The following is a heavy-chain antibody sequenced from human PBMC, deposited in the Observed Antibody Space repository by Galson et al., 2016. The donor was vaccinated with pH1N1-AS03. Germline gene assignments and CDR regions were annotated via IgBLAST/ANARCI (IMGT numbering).Heavy chain of an antibody. CDR2: ISWNSGAI. J-gene: IGHJ6*02. CDR3: VKDRLSGGADV. D-gene: IGHD2-15*01. CDR1: GFTLGDSA. Sequence: SLRLSCAASGFTLGDSAMHWVRQGPGKGLEGVSGISWNSGAIAYADSVKGRFTVSRDNAKNFLYLQMNSLKPGDTALYYCVKDRLSGGADVWGQGTTVTVSS. V-gene: IGHV3-9*01.